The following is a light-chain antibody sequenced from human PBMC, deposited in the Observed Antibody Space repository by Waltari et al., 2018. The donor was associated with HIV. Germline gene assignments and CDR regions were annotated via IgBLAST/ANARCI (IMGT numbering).Light chain of an antibody. J-gene: IGLJ1*01. V-gene: IGLV2-14*01. CDR2: EVS. Sequence: QSALTQPASVSGSPGQSVTISCAGSTSDVGAYNYVSWFQQHPDKAPKLMIFEVSGRPSGVSDRFSGSKSGNTASLTISGLRPEDEADYYCTSYTSRNTYVFGSGTKISVL. CDR1: TSDVGAYNY. CDR3: TSYTSRNTYV.